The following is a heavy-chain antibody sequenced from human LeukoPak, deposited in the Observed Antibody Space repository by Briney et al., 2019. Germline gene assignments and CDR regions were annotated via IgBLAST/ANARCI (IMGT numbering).Heavy chain of an antibody. J-gene: IGHJ3*02. CDR1: GYTFTSYG. V-gene: IGHV1-18*01. CDR2: ISAYNGNT. D-gene: IGHD3-3*01. Sequence: GASVKVSCKASGYTFTSYGISWVRQAPGQRLEWMGWISAYNGNTNYAQKLQGRVTMTTDTSTSTAYMELRSLRSDDTAVYYCARVRITIFGVVIRPSDAFDIWGQGTMVTVSS. CDR3: ARVRITIFGVVIRPSDAFDI.